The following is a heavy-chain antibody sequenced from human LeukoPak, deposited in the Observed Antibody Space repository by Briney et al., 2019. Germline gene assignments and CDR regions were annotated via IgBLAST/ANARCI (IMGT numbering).Heavy chain of an antibody. D-gene: IGHD2-2*01. CDR1: GFTFSSYS. J-gene: IGHJ4*02. CDR3: ARDRYCSSTSCYDY. V-gene: IGHV3-21*01. CDR2: ISSSSSYI. Sequence: PGRSLRLSCAASGFTFSSYSMNWVRQAPGKGLEWVSSISSSSSYIYYADSVKGRFTISRDNAKNSLYLQMNSLRAEDTAVYYCARDRYCSSTSCYDYWGQGTLVTVSS.